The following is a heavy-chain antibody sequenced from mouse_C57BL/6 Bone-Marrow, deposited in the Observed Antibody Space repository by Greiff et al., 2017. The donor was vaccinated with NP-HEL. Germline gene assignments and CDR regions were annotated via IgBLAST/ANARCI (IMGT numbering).Heavy chain of an antibody. CDR3: ARGDYYGSTFYY. J-gene: IGHJ2*01. Sequence: QVQLQQSGAELARPGASVKLSCKASGYTFTSYGISWVKQRTGQGLEWIGEIYPRSGNTYYNEKFKGKATLTAGKSSSTAYMELRSLTSEDSAVYFCARGDYYGSTFYYWGQGTTLTVSS. CDR1: GYTFTSYG. V-gene: IGHV1-81*01. D-gene: IGHD1-1*01. CDR2: IYPRSGNT.